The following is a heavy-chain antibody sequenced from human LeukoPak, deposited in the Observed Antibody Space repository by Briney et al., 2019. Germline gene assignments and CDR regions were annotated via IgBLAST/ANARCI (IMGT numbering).Heavy chain of an antibody. CDR3: AKGQDLGDGVFES. CDR2: VRSNGDTT. D-gene: IGHD3-10*01. CDR1: GFTFGSIA. J-gene: IGHJ4*02. V-gene: IGHV3-23*01. Sequence: QPGGSLRLSCAASGFTFGSIAMTWVRQAPGKGLDGFSTVRSNGDTTYNADSVKGRFTISRDNSKNTVYLEMKSLRVEDTAIYYCAKGQDLGDGVFESWGQGALVTASS.